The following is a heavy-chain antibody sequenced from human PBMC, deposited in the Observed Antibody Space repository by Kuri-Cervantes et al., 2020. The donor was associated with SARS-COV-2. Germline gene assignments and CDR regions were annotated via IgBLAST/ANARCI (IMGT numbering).Heavy chain of an antibody. CDR2: IIPIFGTA. CDR3: ARGGGRLRWSRAYYYYMDV. CDR1: GGTFSSYA. Sequence: SVKVSCKASGGTFSSYAISWVRRAPGQGLEWMGGIIPIFGTANYAQKFQGRVTITADESTSTAYMELSSLRSEDTAVYYCARGGGRLRWSRAYYYYMDVWGKGTTVTVSS. D-gene: IGHD4-23*01. V-gene: IGHV1-69*13. J-gene: IGHJ6*03.